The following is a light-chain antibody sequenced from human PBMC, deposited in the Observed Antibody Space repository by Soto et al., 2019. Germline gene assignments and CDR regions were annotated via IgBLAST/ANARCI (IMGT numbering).Light chain of an antibody. V-gene: IGKV1-8*01. CDR1: QGISSY. J-gene: IGKJ4*01. CDR3: QQYYSYPLT. CDR2: AAS. Sequence: AIRMTQSPSSLSASTGDRVTITCRASQGISSYLAWYQKKPGKAPKLLIYAASTLQSGVPSRFSGSGSGTDFTLTISCLQSEDFATYYCQQYYSYPLTFGGGTKV.